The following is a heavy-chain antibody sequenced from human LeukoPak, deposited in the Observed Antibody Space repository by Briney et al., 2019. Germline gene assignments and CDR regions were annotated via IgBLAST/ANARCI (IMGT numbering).Heavy chain of an antibody. Sequence: SETLSLTCTVSGGSISSGGYYWSWLRQHPGKGLEWIGYIYYSGSTYYNPSLKSRVTISVDTSKNQFSLKLSSVTAADTAVYYCARESSTVVYGPGSYAVDYWGQGTLVTVSS. D-gene: IGHD3-10*01. J-gene: IGHJ4*02. CDR3: ARESSTVVYGPGSYAVDY. CDR2: IYYSGST. V-gene: IGHV4-31*03. CDR1: GGSISSGGYY.